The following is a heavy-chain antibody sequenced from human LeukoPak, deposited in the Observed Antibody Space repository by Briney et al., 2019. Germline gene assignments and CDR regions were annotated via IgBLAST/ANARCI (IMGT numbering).Heavy chain of an antibody. CDR1: GGSISSYY. CDR3: ARQGYISGQGFRNNWFNP. CDR2: IFYSGST. V-gene: IGHV4-59*04. D-gene: IGHD6-19*01. Sequence: SETLSLTCTVSGGSISSYYWSWIRHPPGKGLELIGTIFYSGSTYYNPSLRSRVTMSVDTSKNQFSLRLSSVTAADTAVYYCARQGYISGQGFRNNWFNPWGQGSLVTVSS. J-gene: IGHJ5*02.